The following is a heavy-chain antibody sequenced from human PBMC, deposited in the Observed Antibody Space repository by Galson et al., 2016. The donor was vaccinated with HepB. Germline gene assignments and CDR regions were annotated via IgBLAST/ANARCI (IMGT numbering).Heavy chain of an antibody. J-gene: IGHJ1*01. CDR1: GFTFNEYA. V-gene: IGHV3-9*01. Sequence: SLRLSCAASGFTFNEYAMHWVRQAPGKGLEWVSGITWNSGRIGYADSVRGRFTISRDSSKNSLYLQMNSLRVEDTAFYYCAKDIGAGHSFGLSPNCWGQGTLVTVSS. CDR2: ITWNSGRI. CDR3: AKDIGAGHSFGLSPNC. D-gene: IGHD5-18*01.